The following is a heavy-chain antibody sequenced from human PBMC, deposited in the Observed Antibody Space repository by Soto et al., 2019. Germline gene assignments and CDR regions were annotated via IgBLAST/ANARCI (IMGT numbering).Heavy chain of an antibody. CDR2: ISYDGSDY. CDR1: GFTFSSYA. D-gene: IGHD6-19*01. V-gene: IGHV3-30-3*01. CDR3: VRVASNSARLALFNF. Sequence: LRLSCAASGFTFSSYAMHWVRQAPGKGLEWVADISYDGSDYYYADSVKGRFTIPRDNSKNTLYLQMNSLRPQDTAVYYCVRVASNSARLALFNFWGQGTLVTVSS. J-gene: IGHJ4*02.